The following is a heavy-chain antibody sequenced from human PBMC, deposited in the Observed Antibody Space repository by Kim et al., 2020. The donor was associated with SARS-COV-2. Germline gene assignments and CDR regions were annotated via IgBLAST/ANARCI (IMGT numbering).Heavy chain of an antibody. CDR1: GFTFSSYA. D-gene: IGHD3-3*01. J-gene: IGHJ5*02. Sequence: GGSLRLSCAASGFTFSSYAMSWVRQAPGKGLEWVSAISGSGGSTYYADSVKGRFTISRDNSKNTLYLQMNSLRAEDTAVYYCAKDQYYDFWSDGWLDPWGQGTLVTVSS. V-gene: IGHV3-23*01. CDR3: AKDQYYDFWSDGWLDP. CDR2: ISGSGGST.